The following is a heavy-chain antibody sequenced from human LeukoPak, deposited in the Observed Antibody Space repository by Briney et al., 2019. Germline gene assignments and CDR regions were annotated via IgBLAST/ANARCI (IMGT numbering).Heavy chain of an antibody. Sequence: ASVKVSCKASGYTFTGYYMHGVRQAPGQGREWMGWINPNSGGTNYAPKFQGRGTMTRDTSISTAYMELSRLRSDDTAVYYCATGIAPIYWYFDLWGRGTLLTVSS. CDR3: ATGIAPIYWYFDL. V-gene: IGHV1-2*02. CDR1: GYTFTGYY. CDR2: INPNSGGT. D-gene: IGHD6-13*01. J-gene: IGHJ2*01.